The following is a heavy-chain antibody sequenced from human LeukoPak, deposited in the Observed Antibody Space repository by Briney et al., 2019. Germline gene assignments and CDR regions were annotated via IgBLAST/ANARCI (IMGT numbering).Heavy chain of an antibody. CDR2: ISYDGSNK. J-gene: IGHJ4*02. D-gene: IGHD3-10*01. CDR1: GFTFSSYA. V-gene: IGHV3-30*04. CDR3: AKVQRVWFGELLFAPFDY. Sequence: GGSLRLSCAASGFTFSSYAMHWVRQAPGKGLEWVAVISYDGSNKYYADSVKGRFTISRDNSKNTLYLQMNSLRAEDTAVYYCAKVQRVWFGELLFAPFDYWGQGTLVTVSS.